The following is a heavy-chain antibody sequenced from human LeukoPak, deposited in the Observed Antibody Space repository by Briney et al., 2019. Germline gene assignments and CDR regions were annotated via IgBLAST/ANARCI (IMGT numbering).Heavy chain of an antibody. CDR1: GDIVSSNSAA. CDR3: ARKGGDYYYYGMDV. Sequence: SQTPSLTCAISGDIVSSNSAAWNCIRQSPSRGLEWLGRTYYRSKWYNDYAVSVESRITINPDTSKNQVSLQLSSVTPEDTAVYYCARKGGDYYYYGMDVWGQGTTVTVSS. CDR2: TYYRSKWYN. J-gene: IGHJ6*02. V-gene: IGHV6-1*01.